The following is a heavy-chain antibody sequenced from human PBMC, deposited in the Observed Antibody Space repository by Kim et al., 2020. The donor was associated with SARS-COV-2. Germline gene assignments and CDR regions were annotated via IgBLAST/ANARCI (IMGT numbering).Heavy chain of an antibody. Sequence: ASVKVSCKASGYTFTSYGISWVRQAPGQGLEWMGWISAYNGNTNYAQKLQGRVTMTTDTSTSTAYMELRSLRSDDTAVYYCARERRGARGRDVLRYFDWLFFDKCLDYWGQGTLVTVSS. CDR3: ARERRGARGRDVLRYFDWLFFDKCLDY. V-gene: IGHV1-18*01. CDR1: GYTFTSYG. CDR2: ISAYNGNT. J-gene: IGHJ4*02. D-gene: IGHD3-9*01.